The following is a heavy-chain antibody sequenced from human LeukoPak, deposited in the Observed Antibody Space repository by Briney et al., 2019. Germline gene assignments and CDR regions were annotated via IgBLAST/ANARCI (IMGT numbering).Heavy chain of an antibody. CDR3: WRHLDIAAAGTFDY. V-gene: IGHV4-59*08. CDR2: IYYSGSN. CDR1: AGSISSHH. D-gene: IGHD6-13*01. Sequence: SETLSLTCTVSAGSISSHHWSWIRQPPGKGLEWIGYIYYSGSNNYNPSLKSRVTISVNTSKNQFSLKLSSVTAADTALYYCWRHLDIAAAGTFDYWGQGTLVTVSS. J-gene: IGHJ4*02.